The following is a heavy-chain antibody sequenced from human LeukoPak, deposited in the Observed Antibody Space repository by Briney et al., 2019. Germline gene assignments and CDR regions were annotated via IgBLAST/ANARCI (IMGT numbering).Heavy chain of an antibody. Sequence: NASETLSXXXXXXXXSFXXYYWSWIRQPPGKGLEWIGEINHSGSTNYNPSLKSRVTISVDTSKNQFSLKLSSVTAADTAVYYCARGVSGIAVAGGAFDIWGQGTMVTVSS. V-gene: IGHV4-34*01. CDR1: XXSFXXYY. CDR2: INHSGST. J-gene: IGHJ3*02. CDR3: ARGVSGIAVAGGAFDI. D-gene: IGHD6-19*01.